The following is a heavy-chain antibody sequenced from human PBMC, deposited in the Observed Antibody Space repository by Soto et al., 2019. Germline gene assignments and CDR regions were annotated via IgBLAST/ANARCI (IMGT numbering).Heavy chain of an antibody. CDR2: IYYSGST. Sequence: LSLTCTVSGGSISSGGYYWSWIRQHPGKGLEWIGYIYYSGSTYYNPSLKSRVTISVDTSKNQFSLKLSSVTAADTAVYYCARAMGRLGADAFDIWGQGTMVTVSS. CDR1: GGSISSGGYY. J-gene: IGHJ3*02. D-gene: IGHD2-15*01. V-gene: IGHV4-31*03. CDR3: ARAMGRLGADAFDI.